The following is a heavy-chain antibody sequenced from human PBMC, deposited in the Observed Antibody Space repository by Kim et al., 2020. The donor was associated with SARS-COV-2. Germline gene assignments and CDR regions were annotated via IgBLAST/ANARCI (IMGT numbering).Heavy chain of an antibody. CDR1: GFIFSTYD. J-gene: IGHJ4*02. Sequence: GGSLRLSCAASGFIFSTYDMSWVRQAPGKGLEWISAVTRDGSTFYADSVKGRFTISRDNSKNMLFLQMDSLKIEDTAVYYCAREPARPADYWGQGNMVTV. CDR2: VTRDGST. CDR3: AREPARPADY. V-gene: IGHV3-23*01. D-gene: IGHD1-1*01.